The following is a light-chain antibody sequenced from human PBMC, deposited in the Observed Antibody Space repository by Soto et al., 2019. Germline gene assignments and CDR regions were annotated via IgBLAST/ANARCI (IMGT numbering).Light chain of an antibody. CDR1: TGAVTSGHY. J-gene: IGLJ1*01. V-gene: IGLV7-46*01. CDR3: LRSYSGAYYV. CDR2: DTS. Sequence: QAVVTQEPSLTVSLGGTVTLTCGSSTGAVTSGHYPYWFQQKPGQAPRTLIYDTSNKHSWTPARFSGSLLGGKAALTLSGAQPEDEAEYYCLRSYSGAYYVFGTGTKVTVL.